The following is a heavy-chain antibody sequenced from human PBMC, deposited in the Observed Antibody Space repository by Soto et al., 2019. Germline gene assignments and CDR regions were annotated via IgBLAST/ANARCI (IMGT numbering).Heavy chain of an antibody. Sequence: QVQLVESGGGVVQPGRSLRLSCAASGFTFSSYAMHWVRQAPGKGLEWVAVISYDGSNKYYADSVMGRFTISRDNSKNTQYLQMNSLRAEDTAVYYCASGVPGGWELLYHVLYYWGQGTLVAVSS. CDR1: GFTFSSYA. CDR2: ISYDGSNK. V-gene: IGHV3-30-3*01. D-gene: IGHD1-26*01. CDR3: ASGVPGGWELLYHVLYY. J-gene: IGHJ4*02.